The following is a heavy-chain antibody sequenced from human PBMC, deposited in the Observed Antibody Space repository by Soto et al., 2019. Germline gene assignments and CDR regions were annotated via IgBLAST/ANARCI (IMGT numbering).Heavy chain of an antibody. CDR2: IRGTT. J-gene: IGHJ3*02. CDR1: GVTFTRYS. D-gene: IGHD2-21*01. Sequence: PGRSLRLSCAVSGVTFTRYSMNWVRQAPGKGLEWVSYIRGTTHYADSVKGRFTISRDNARSSLYLQMNSLRADDTAVYYCARDDSFAFDIWGQGTMVTVS. CDR3: ARDDSFAFDI. V-gene: IGHV3-48*01.